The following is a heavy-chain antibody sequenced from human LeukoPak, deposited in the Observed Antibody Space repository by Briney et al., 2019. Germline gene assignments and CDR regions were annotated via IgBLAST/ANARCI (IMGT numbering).Heavy chain of an antibody. J-gene: IGHJ3*02. V-gene: IGHV3-33*01. D-gene: IGHD4-17*01. CDR1: GFTFSSYG. Sequence: GGSLRLSCAASGFTFSSYGMHWVRQAPGKGLEWVAVIWYDGSNKYYADSVKGRFTISRDNSKNTLYLQMNSLRAEDTAVYYCARSDLYGDDAFDIWGQGTMVTVS. CDR3: ARSDLYGDDAFDI. CDR2: IWYDGSNK.